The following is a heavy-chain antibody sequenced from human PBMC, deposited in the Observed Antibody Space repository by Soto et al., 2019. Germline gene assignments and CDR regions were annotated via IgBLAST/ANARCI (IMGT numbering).Heavy chain of an antibody. CDR1: GGSISSYY. J-gene: IGHJ4*02. CDR3: ARLIYSGYDCYFEY. V-gene: IGHV4-59*01. CDR2: IYYSGST. Sequence: SETLSLTCTVSGGSISSYYWSWIRQPPGKGLEWIGYIYYSGSTNYNPSLKSRVTISVDTSKNQFSLKLSSVTAADTAVYYCARLIYSGYDCYFEYWGQGTLVTVSS. D-gene: IGHD5-12*01.